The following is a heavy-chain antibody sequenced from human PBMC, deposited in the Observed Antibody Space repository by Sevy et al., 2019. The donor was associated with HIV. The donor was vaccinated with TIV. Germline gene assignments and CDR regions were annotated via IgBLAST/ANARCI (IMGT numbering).Heavy chain of an antibody. CDR1: GFTFSNYA. V-gene: IGHV3-33*01. CDR2: IWSDGAYQ. Sequence: GGSPRLSCAATGFTFSNYAMHWVRQAPGKGMEWVAIIWSDGAYQYHGDSVKGRFTISRDKSKNTLYLQMNNVRVEDTAVYYCARGGYYYDNAAYYALDSWGQGTLVTVSS. J-gene: IGHJ4*02. CDR3: ARGGYYYDNAAYYALDS. D-gene: IGHD3-22*01.